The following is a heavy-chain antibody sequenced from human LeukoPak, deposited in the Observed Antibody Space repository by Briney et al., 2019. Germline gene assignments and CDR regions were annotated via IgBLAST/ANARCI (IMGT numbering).Heavy chain of an antibody. CDR2: VFYSGNT. Sequence: SETLSLTCSVSGGSISSRRFFWGWIRQPPGKGLEWIGSVFYSGNTYYNPSLKSRVTISVDTSKNQFSLRLRPVTGADTAVYYCARLDNSGYYTLDVWGQGTTDTVSS. J-gene: IGHJ6*02. V-gene: IGHV4-39*01. D-gene: IGHD3-3*01. CDR3: ARLDNSGYYTLDV. CDR1: GGSISSRRFF.